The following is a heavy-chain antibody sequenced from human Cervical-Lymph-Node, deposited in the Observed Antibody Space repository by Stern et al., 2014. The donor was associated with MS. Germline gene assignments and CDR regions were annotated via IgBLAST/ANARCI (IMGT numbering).Heavy chain of an antibody. CDR1: GYSINSAGLY. Sequence: QLQLQESGPGLVKPSQTLSLTCTVSGYSINSAGLYWSWIRQHPGKGLEWIGHIYYSESTYYNPTLKSRVTISVDTSKNQFSLKLSSVTAADTAVYYCAGAPTVTTMIWWFDPWGQGTLVTVSS. CDR2: IYYSEST. D-gene: IGHD4-11*01. J-gene: IGHJ5*02. CDR3: AGAPTVTTMIWWFDP. V-gene: IGHV4-31*03.